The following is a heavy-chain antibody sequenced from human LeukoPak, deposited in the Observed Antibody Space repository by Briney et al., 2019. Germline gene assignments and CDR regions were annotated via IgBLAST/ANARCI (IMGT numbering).Heavy chain of an antibody. J-gene: IGHJ6*04. D-gene: IGHD4-17*01. V-gene: IGHV3-30*04. CDR2: ISYDGSNK. CDR1: GFTFSSYA. Sequence: GGSLRFSCAASGFTFSSYAMHWVRQAPGQGLKWVAVISYDGSNKYYADSVKGRFTISRDNSKNTLYLQMNSLRAEDTAVYYCARDQGNGLDYYYYGMDVWGKGTTVTVSS. CDR3: ARDQGNGLDYYYYGMDV.